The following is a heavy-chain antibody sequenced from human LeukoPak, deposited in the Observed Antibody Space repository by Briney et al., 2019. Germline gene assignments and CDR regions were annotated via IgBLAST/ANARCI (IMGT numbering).Heavy chain of an antibody. D-gene: IGHD4-23*01. CDR3: AREDPRYGGNPSY. CDR1: GGSFSGYY. V-gene: IGHV4-34*01. Sequence: SETLSLTCAVYGGSFSGYYWSWIRQPPGKGLEWIGEINHSGSTNYNPSLKSLITISVDTSTHQFSLKLSSVTAADTAVYYCAREDPRYGGNPSYWGQGTLVTVSS. J-gene: IGHJ4*02. CDR2: INHSGST.